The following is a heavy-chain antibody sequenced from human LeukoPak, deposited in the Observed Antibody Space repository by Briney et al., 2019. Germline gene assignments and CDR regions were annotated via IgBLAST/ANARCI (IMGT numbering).Heavy chain of an antibody. CDR2: INWKGDDT. J-gene: IGHJ4*02. V-gene: IGHV3-23*01. Sequence: PGGSLRLSCAASGFTFSSYAMSWVRQAPGKGLEWVSGINWKGDDTYYADSVKGRFTVSRDNSKNTLYLQMNSLRTGDTAVYYCAPMFDSSGYQNVDYWGQGTLVSVSS. CDR3: APMFDSSGYQNVDY. CDR1: GFTFSSYA. D-gene: IGHD3-22*01.